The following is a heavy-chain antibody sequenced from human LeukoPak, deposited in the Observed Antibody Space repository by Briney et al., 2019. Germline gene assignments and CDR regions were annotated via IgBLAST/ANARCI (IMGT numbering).Heavy chain of an antibody. D-gene: IGHD3-22*01. CDR3: AKVNYYEPYF. V-gene: IGHV3-23*01. CDR2: IDTTTGRS. Sequence: PGGSLRLSCAASGFPFSSYSMSWVRQAPGKGLEWVSTIDTTTGRSYYADSVKGCFIISRDNSQNTLYLQVNSLRADDTAVYYCAKVNYYEPYFWGQGTLVTVSS. J-gene: IGHJ4*02. CDR1: GFPFSSYS.